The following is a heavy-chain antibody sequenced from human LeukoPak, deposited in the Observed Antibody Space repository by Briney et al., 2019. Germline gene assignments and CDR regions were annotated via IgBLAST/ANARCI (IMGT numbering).Heavy chain of an antibody. J-gene: IGHJ5*02. D-gene: IGHD3-3*01. CDR1: GGSISSYY. V-gene: IGHV4-59*01. CDR3: ARDAAGYDFWSGYYWGNWFDL. CDR2: IYYSGST. Sequence: SETLSLTCTVSGGSISSYYWSWIRQPPGKGLEWIGYIYYSGSTNYNPSLKSRVTISVDTSKNQFSLKLSSVTAADTAVYYCARDAAGYDFWSGYYWGNWFDLWGQGTLVTVSS.